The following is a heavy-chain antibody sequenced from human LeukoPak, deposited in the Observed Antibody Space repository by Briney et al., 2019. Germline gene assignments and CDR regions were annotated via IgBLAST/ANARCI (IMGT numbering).Heavy chain of an antibody. J-gene: IGHJ6*02. CDR3: ARGEMATIRDYYYYGMDV. D-gene: IGHD5-24*01. V-gene: IGHV1-69*04. Sequence: SVKVSCKASGVTFSSYAISWVRQAPGQGLEWMASIFPIFGIANYAQKFQGRVTITADKSTSTAYLELSSLRSEDTAVYYCARGEMATIRDYYYYGMDVWGQGTTVTVSS. CDR1: GVTFSSYA. CDR2: IFPIFGIA.